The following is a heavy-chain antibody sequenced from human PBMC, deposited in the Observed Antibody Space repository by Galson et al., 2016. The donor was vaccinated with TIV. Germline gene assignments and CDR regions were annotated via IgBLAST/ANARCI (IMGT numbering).Heavy chain of an antibody. CDR2: IIPMFGTA. J-gene: IGHJ6*02. Sequence: SVKVSCKASGVTFSLHAISWVRQAPGQGLEWMGGIIPMFGTANYAQKFQGRATITADESTNTAYMELSSLRSEDAAVYYCARPREGVQHPHYYSMDVWGQGTTITVSS. D-gene: IGHD6-6*01. V-gene: IGHV1-69*13. CDR1: GVTFSLHA. CDR3: ARPREGVQHPHYYSMDV.